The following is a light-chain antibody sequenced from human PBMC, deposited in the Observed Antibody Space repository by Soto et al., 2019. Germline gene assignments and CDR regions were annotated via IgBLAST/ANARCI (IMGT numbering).Light chain of an antibody. J-gene: IGLJ2*01. Sequence: QSVLTQPPSASGSPGQSVTISCTGTSSDVGGYNYVSWYQQHPGKAPKLMIYEVSKRPSGVPDRFSGSKSGNTASLTVSGLQTEDEADYYCSSYGGRNNYVVFGGGTKLTVL. V-gene: IGLV2-8*01. CDR2: EVS. CDR1: SSDVGGYNY. CDR3: SSYGGRNNYVV.